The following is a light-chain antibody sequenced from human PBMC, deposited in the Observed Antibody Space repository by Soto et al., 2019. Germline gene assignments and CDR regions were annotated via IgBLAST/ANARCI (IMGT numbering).Light chain of an antibody. V-gene: IGKV2-30*01. CDR2: KVS. J-gene: IGKJ2*01. Sequence: VVMTQSPLSLPVTLGQPASISCRSSQSLVYSDGNTYLSWFQQRPGQSPRRLIYKVSDRDSGVPERFSGSGSGTDFTLKISRVEAEDVGVYYGMQGTHWPPGYTFGQGTKLDSK. CDR1: QSLVYSDGNTY. CDR3: MQGTHWPPGYT.